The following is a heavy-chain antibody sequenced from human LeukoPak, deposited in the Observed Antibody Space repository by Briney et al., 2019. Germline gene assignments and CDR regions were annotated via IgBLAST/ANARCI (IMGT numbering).Heavy chain of an antibody. CDR3: ARGVSSSWSGDEYFHH. Sequence: ASVKVSCKASGYSFTNYDINWVRQATGQGPEWMGWLNPNSGDTGYAQKFQGRVTITRDTSITTVYMELSSLRSEDTAVYYCARGVSSSWSGDEYFHHWGQGTLVTVSS. V-gene: IGHV1-8*03. D-gene: IGHD6-13*01. CDR1: GYSFTNYD. J-gene: IGHJ1*01. CDR2: LNPNSGDT.